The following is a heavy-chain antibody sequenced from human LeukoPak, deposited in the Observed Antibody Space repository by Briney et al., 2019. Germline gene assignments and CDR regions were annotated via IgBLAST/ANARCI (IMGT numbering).Heavy chain of an antibody. J-gene: IGHJ4*02. CDR1: GFTLSDYN. Sequence: PGGSLRLSCAASGFTLSDYNMNWVRQAPGRGLEWVSSISSSGSFIYYADSVKGRFTISRDNAKNSLYLQMNSLRAEDTAVYYCASRIMRPWELLGTLPHYWGQGTLVTVSS. D-gene: IGHD1-26*01. CDR2: ISSSGSFI. CDR3: ASRIMRPWELLGTLPHY. V-gene: IGHV3-21*04.